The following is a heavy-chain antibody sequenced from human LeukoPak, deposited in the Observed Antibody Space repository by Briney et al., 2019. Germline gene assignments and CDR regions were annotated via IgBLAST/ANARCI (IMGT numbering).Heavy chain of an antibody. CDR2: IIPFFGTA. CDR1: GGTFSSNA. J-gene: IGHJ6*03. Sequence: GASVKVSCKASGGTFSSNAISWVRQAPGQGLEWMGGIIPFFGTANYAQKFQGRVTITADKSTSTAYMELSSLRSEDTAVYYCARAGPGYSYGEAGYMDVWGKGTTVTVSS. D-gene: IGHD5-18*01. CDR3: ARAGPGYSYGEAGYMDV. V-gene: IGHV1-69*06.